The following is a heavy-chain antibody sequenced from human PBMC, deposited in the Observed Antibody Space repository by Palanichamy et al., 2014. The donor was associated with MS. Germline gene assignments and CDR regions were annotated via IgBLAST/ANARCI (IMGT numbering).Heavy chain of an antibody. V-gene: IGHV3-66*01. CDR1: GFTVSSTY. D-gene: IGHD4-23*01. Sequence: EVQLVEVWGRALVQPRGVPSRLSCAASGFTVSSTYMSWVRQAPGKGLEWVSVSYSGGSTYYADSVKGRFTISRDNSKNTLYLQMDSLRAEDTAVYYCARESYGGNVIVSWGQGTLVTVSS. CDR3: ARESYGGNVIVS. CDR2: SYSGGST. J-gene: IGHJ4*02.